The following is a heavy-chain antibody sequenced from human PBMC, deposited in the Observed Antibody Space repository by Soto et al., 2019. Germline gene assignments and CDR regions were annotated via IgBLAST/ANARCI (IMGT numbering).Heavy chain of an antibody. CDR3: ARVGYASNYDAFDI. D-gene: IGHD3-22*01. CDR1: GCTFSGYY. CDR2: INPNSGGT. J-gene: IGHJ3*02. V-gene: IGHV1-2*02. Sequence: AAVKVSCKACGCTFSGYYIHWVRQAPGQGLEWMGWINPNSGGTNYAQKFQGRVTMTRDTPISTAYVELSRLRSDDTAVYYSARVGYASNYDAFDIWGQGTMVTVSS.